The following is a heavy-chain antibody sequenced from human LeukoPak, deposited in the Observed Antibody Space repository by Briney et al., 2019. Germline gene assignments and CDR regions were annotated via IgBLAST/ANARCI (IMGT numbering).Heavy chain of an antibody. D-gene: IGHD6-6*01. CDR1: GGTFSSYA. Sequence: ASVKVSCKVSGGTFSSYAISWVRQAPGQRLEWMGGIIPIFGTANYAQKFQGRVTITADKSTSTAYMELSSLRSEDTAVYYCARASYSSSSIYDYWGQGTLVTVSS. CDR3: ARASYSSSSIYDY. J-gene: IGHJ4*02. CDR2: IIPIFGTA. V-gene: IGHV1-69*06.